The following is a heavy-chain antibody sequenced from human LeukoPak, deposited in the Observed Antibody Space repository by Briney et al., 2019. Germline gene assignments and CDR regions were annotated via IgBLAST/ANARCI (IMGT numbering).Heavy chain of an antibody. Sequence: SETLSLTCTVSGGSISSGGYYWSWIRQPPGKGLEWIGYIYHSGSTYYNPSLKSRVTISVDRSKDQSSLKLSSVTAAVTAVYYCARQQRDALFGVVMGFGFDYWGQGILVTVSS. J-gene: IGHJ4*02. CDR3: ARQQRDALFGVVMGFGFDY. D-gene: IGHD3-3*01. CDR2: IYHSGST. CDR1: GGSISSGGYY. V-gene: IGHV4-30-2*01.